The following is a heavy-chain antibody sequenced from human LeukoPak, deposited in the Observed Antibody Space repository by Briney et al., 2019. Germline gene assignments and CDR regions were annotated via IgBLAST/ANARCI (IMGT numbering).Heavy chain of an antibody. CDR1: GFTFSSYA. J-gene: IGHJ5*02. CDR2: ISASGDRT. CDR3: AKNGEVLSWFDP. V-gene: IGHV3-23*01. Sequence: PGGSLRLSCAASGFTFSSYAMSWVPQAPGRGLEWVSAISASGDRTYYAASVKGRFTISRDNSKNTLYLQMNSLRAEDMAVYSCAKNGEVLSWFDPWGQGTLVTVSS. D-gene: IGHD3-10*01.